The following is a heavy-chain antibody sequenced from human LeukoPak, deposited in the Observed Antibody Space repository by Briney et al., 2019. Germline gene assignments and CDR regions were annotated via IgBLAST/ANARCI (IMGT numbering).Heavy chain of an antibody. CDR1: GYSISSGYY. D-gene: IGHD3-10*01. V-gene: IGHV4-38-2*02. J-gene: IGHJ3*02. CDR3: ARGPRGGAFDI. CDR2: INHSGST. Sequence: PSETLSLTCTVSGYSISSGYYWGWIRQPPGKGLEWIGEINHSGSTNYNPSLKSRVTISVDTSKNQFSLKLSSVTAADTAVYYCARGPRGGAFDIWGQGTMVTVSS.